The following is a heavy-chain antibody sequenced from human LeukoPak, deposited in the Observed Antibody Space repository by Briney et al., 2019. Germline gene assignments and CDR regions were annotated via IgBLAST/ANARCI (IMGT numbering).Heavy chain of an antibody. CDR2: IYWNDDR. D-gene: IGHD3-10*01. Sequence: ESGPTLVKPTQTLTLTCTFSGFSLATSGVGVGWLRQPPGKAPEWLAVIYWNDDRRYSHSPSLISRLTITKDNSKNQVVLTMTNMDPVDTATYYCVHSISPQEYSASGSYFKSGWANWFDPWGQGTLVTVSS. CDR3: VHSISPQEYSASGSYFKSGWANWFDP. CDR1: GFSLATSGVG. J-gene: IGHJ5*02. V-gene: IGHV2-5*01.